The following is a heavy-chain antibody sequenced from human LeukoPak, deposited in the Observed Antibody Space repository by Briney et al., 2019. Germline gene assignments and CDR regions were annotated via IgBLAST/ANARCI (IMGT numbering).Heavy chain of an antibody. V-gene: IGHV4-4*02. D-gene: IGHD1-26*01. CDR1: TDSITSNW. CDR2: VHTSGST. J-gene: IGHJ4*02. Sequence: SETLSLTCAVSTDSITSNWWSWVRQPPGKGLEWIGEVHTSGSTNYYPSLQSRVTISIDKSKNQIALELTSVTAADTAVYYCAKEIVGAPTPGAYWGQGILVTASS. CDR3: AKEIVGAPTPGAY.